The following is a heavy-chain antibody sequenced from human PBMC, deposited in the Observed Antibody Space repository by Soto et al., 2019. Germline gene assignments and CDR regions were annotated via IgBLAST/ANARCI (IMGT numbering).Heavy chain of an antibody. CDR2: ISAYNGNT. CDR3: ARDRIVGATTHLGMDV. CDR1: GYTFTSYG. Sequence: QVQLVQSGAEVKKPGASVKVSCKASGYTFTSYGISWVRQAPGQGLEWMGWISAYNGNTNYAQKLQGRVTMTTDTSTSTAYMDLRSLRPDDTAVYYWARDRIVGATTHLGMDVWGQGTTVTVSS. J-gene: IGHJ6*02. D-gene: IGHD1-26*01. V-gene: IGHV1-18*01.